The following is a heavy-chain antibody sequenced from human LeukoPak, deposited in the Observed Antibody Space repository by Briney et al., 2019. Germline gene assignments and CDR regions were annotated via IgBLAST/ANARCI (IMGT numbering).Heavy chain of an antibody. CDR1: GYTFTSYG. Sequence: SVKVSCKASGYTFTSYGISWVQQAPGQGLEWMGGIIPIFGTANYAQKFQGRVTITTDESTSTAYMELSSLRSEDTAVYYCARGGGYYDSSGYYGGWGQGTLVTVSS. D-gene: IGHD3-22*01. CDR2: IIPIFGTA. CDR3: ARGGGYYDSSGYYGG. V-gene: IGHV1-69*05. J-gene: IGHJ4*02.